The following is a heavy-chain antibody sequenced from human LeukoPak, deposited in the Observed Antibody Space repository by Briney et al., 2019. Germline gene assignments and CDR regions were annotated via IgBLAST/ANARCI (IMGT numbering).Heavy chain of an antibody. D-gene: IGHD2-15*01. V-gene: IGHV4-39*07. J-gene: IGHJ4*02. CDR3: ARKREGPATGIDY. CDR1: GVSIISTNSY. Sequence: PSETLSLTCTVSGVSIISTNSYWGWIRQSARTGLEWIGNIYSSGRTYYNPSLNSRVTISIDMSENQFSLKLTSVTAADTAVYYCARKREGPATGIDYWGQGTLVTVSS. CDR2: IYSSGRT.